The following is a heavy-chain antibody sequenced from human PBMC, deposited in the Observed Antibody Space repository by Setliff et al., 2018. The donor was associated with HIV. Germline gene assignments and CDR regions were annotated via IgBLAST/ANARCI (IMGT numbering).Heavy chain of an antibody. J-gene: IGHJ4*02. Sequence: SVKVSCKASGGTFISHPINWVRQAPGQGLEWMGGIIPILGIANYAQKFQGRVTITADKSTSTAYMELSSLSSEDTAVFYCARDRVAAKASSYDYWGRGTLVTVSS. CDR1: GGTFISHP. CDR2: IIPILGIA. CDR3: ARDRVAAKASSYDY. D-gene: IGHD2-15*01. V-gene: IGHV1-69*10.